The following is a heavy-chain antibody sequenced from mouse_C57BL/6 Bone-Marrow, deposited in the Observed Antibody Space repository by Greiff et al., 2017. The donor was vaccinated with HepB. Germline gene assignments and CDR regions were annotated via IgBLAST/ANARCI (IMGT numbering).Heavy chain of an antibody. CDR1: GYTFTDYY. J-gene: IGHJ3*01. CDR3: ARELTRLGAWFAY. V-gene: IGHV1-84*01. Sequence: QVQLQQSGPELVKPGASVKISCKASGYTFTDYYINWVKQRPGQGLGWIGWIYPGSGNTKYNEKFKGKATLTVDTSSSTDYMQLSSLTSEDSAVYFCARELTRLGAWFAYWGQGTLVTVSA. D-gene: IGHD1-1*01. CDR2: IYPGSGNT.